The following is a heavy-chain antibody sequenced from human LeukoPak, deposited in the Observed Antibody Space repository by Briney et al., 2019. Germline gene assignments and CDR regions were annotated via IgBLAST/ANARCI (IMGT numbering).Heavy chain of an antibody. CDR2: IYYSGST. D-gene: IGHD3-22*01. Sequence: SETLSLTCTVSGVPISSYYWSWIRQPPGKGLEWIGYIYYSGSTNYNPSLKSRVTISVDTSKNQLSLKLSSVTAADTAVYYCARQTRYYDSSGYYYGDAFDIWGQGTMVTVSS. CDR3: ARQTRYYDSSGYYYGDAFDI. V-gene: IGHV4-59*01. J-gene: IGHJ3*02. CDR1: GVPISSYY.